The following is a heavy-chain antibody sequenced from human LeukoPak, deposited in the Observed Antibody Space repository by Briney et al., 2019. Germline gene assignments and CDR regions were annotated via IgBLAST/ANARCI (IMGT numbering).Heavy chain of an antibody. D-gene: IGHD1-26*01. V-gene: IGHV4-4*02. CDR2: IYHSGST. J-gene: IGHJ4*02. CDR1: GGSISSSNW. Sequence: PSETLSLTCAVSGGSISSSNWWSWVRQPPGKGLEWIGEIYHSGSTNYNPSLKSRVTISVDKSKNQFSLKLSSVTAADTAVYYCARDSGERELLYYFDYWGQGTLVTVSS. CDR3: ARDSGERELLYYFDY.